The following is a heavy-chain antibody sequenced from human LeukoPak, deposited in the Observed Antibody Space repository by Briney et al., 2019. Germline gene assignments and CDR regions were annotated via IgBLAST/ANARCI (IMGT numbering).Heavy chain of an antibody. D-gene: IGHD5-12*01. V-gene: IGHV1-8*01. CDR3: ARGNRRRKWLRLNGWFDP. Sequence: GASVKVPCKASGYTFTSYDINWVRQATGQGLEWMGWMNPNSGNTGYAQKFQGRVTMTRNTSISTAYMELSSLRSEDTAVYYCARGNRRRKWLRLNGWFDPWGQGTLVTVSS. CDR2: MNPNSGNT. J-gene: IGHJ5*02. CDR1: GYTFTSYD.